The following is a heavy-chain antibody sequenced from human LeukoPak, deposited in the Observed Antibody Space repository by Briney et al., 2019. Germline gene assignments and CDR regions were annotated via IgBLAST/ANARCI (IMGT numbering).Heavy chain of an antibody. CDR1: GGSFSGYY. J-gene: IGHJ4*02. CDR3: ARHPPLGDYYFDY. D-gene: IGHD4-17*01. V-gene: IGHV4-34*01. CDR2: INHSGST. Sequence: SETLSLTCAVYGGSFSGYYWSWIRQPPGKGLEWIGEINHSGSTNYNPSLKSRVTISVDTSKNQFSLKLSSVTAADTAVYYCARHPPLGDYYFDYWGQGTLVTVSS.